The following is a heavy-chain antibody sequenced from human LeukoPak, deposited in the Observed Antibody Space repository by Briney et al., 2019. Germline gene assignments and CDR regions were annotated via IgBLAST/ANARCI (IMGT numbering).Heavy chain of an antibody. Sequence: GASVKVSCKASGYTFTGYYMHWVRQAPGQGLEWMGRINPNSGGTNYAQKFQGRVTMTRDTSISTAYMELSRLRSDDTAVYYCAREGYSSGWYFGRGDAFDIWGQGTMVTVSS. CDR2: INPNSGGT. J-gene: IGHJ3*02. CDR3: AREGYSSGWYFGRGDAFDI. D-gene: IGHD6-19*01. CDR1: GYTFTGYY. V-gene: IGHV1-2*06.